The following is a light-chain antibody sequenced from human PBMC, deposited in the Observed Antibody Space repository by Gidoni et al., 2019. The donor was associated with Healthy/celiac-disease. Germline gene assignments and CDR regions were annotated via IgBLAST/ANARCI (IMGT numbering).Light chain of an antibody. Sequence: DIQLTQSPSFLSASVGDRVTIPCRASQGISSYLAWYQQKPGKAPKLLLYAASTLQSGVPSRFSGSGSGTEFTLTISSLQPEDFATYYCQQLNSYPRTFGQGTKLEI. CDR1: QGISSY. V-gene: IGKV1-9*01. CDR3: QQLNSYPRT. J-gene: IGKJ2*01. CDR2: AAS.